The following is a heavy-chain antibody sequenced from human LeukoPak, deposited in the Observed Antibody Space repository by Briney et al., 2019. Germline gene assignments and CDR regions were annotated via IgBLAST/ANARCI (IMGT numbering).Heavy chain of an antibody. CDR3: ARTREQWQVLDY. CDR2: ISHEGSQT. Sequence: GGSLRLSCAASGFIFSNYGMHWVRQAPGKGLEWVAVISHEGSQTYYADSVRGRFTISRDNSKNMVYLQMNSLRVEDTAVYYCARTREQWQVLDYWGQGTLVTVSS. V-gene: IGHV3-30*03. J-gene: IGHJ4*02. D-gene: IGHD6-19*01. CDR1: GFIFSNYG.